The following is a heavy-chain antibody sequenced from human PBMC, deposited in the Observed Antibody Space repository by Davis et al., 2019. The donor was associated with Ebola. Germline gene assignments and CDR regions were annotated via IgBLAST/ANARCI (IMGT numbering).Heavy chain of an antibody. V-gene: IGHV6-1*01. CDR1: GDSVSINSAG. Sequence: HSQTLSLTCAISGDSVSINSAGWNWIRQSPSRGLEWLGRTYYNSKWYNDYVVSVKSRITINPDTSKNQVSLQLNSVTPEDTALYYCARGWLRRGMDVWGEGTTVTV. J-gene: IGHJ6*02. CDR3: ARGWLRRGMDV. D-gene: IGHD3-10*01. CDR2: TYYNSKWYN.